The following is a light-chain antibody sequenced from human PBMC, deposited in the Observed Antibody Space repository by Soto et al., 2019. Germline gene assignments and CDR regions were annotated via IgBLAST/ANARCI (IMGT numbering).Light chain of an antibody. V-gene: IGLV2-23*01. Sequence: QSALTQPASVSGSPGQSLTISCTGTSTAVGSYNLVSWYQQLLEQGPKLLIYEGTKQPSGISSRFVGSKSGNTASLTISGLQAADEAYYFCCSYAGRNPLLFGGGTKVTVL. CDR1: STAVGSYNL. CDR2: EGT. J-gene: IGLJ2*01. CDR3: CSYAGRNPLL.